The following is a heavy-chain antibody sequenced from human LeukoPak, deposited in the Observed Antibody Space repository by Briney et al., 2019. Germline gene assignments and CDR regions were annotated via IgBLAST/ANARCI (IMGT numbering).Heavy chain of an antibody. CDR3: ARLDVDAEFDY. D-gene: IGHD3/OR15-3a*01. Sequence: GGALEISLYGSGYRFNNYWIGWGRPRSGKGLGWMGIIYPGDSDTRYSPSLQGQVTISADKSISTAYLQWSSLKASDTAMYYCARLDVDAEFDYWGQGALVTV. CDR2: IYPGDSDT. V-gene: IGHV5-51*01. J-gene: IGHJ4*02. CDR1: GYRFNNYW.